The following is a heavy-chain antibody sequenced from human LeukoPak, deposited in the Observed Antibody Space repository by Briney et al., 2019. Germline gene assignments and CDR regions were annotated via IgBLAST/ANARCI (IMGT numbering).Heavy chain of an antibody. CDR1: GDSITSNY. J-gene: IGHJ4*02. Sequence: PSETLSLTCTVSGDSITSNYWSWIRQPPGEGLEWIGYIFYSGSTHYNPSLKSRVTISLDTPKNQFSLMLNSVTASDTAVYYCARLISYNSSGGLALDYWGQETLVTVSS. CDR3: ARLISYNSSGGLALDY. CDR2: IFYSGST. D-gene: IGHD3-22*01. V-gene: IGHV4-59*08.